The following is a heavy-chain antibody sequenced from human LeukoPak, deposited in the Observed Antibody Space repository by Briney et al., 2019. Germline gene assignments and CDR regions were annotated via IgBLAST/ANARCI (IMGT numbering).Heavy chain of an antibody. Sequence: GGSLRLSCAASGFTFSSYAMSWVRQAPGKGLEWVSAIRGSGGSTYYADSVKGRFTISRDNSKNTLYLQMNSLRAEDTAVYYCAKAGYCTNGVCYEYYYGMDVWGQGTTVTVSS. CDR2: IRGSGGST. D-gene: IGHD2-8*01. V-gene: IGHV3-23*01. CDR3: AKAGYCTNGVCYEYYYGMDV. J-gene: IGHJ6*02. CDR1: GFTFSSYA.